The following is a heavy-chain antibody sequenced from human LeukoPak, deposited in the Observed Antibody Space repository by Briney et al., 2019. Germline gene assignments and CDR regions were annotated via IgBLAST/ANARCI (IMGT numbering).Heavy chain of an antibody. J-gene: IGHJ4*02. Sequence: GGSLRLSCAASGFTFSSYGMHWVRQAPGKGLEWVAVMSYDGSNKYYADSVKGRFTISRDNSKNTLYLQMNSLRAEDTAVYYCAKDGVTGHFWSGYSTYFDYWGQGTLVTVSS. CDR2: MSYDGSNK. CDR3: AKDGVTGHFWSGYSTYFDY. V-gene: IGHV3-30*18. D-gene: IGHD3-3*02. CDR1: GFTFSSYG.